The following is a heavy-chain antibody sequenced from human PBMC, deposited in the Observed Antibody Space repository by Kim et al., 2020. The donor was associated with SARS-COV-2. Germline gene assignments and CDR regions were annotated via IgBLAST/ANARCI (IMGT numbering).Heavy chain of an antibody. D-gene: IGHD3-10*01. V-gene: IGHV1-3*01. Sequence: ASVKVSCKASGYTFTSYAMHWVRQAPGQRLEWMGWINAGNGNTKYSQKFQGRVTITRDTSASTAYMELSSLRSEDTAVYYCASGGLHLWFGELSSIYWGQGTLVTVSS. CDR3: ASGGLHLWFGELSSIY. CDR1: GYTFTSYA. J-gene: IGHJ4*02. CDR2: INAGNGNT.